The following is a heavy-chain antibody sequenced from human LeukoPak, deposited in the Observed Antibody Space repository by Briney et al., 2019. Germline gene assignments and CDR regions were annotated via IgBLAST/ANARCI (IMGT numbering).Heavy chain of an antibody. CDR1: GFTFSSAW. Sequence: GGSLRLSCAASGFTFSSAWMSWVRQAPGKGLEWVSYISSSGSTIYYADSVKGRFTISRDNAKNSLYLQMNSLRAEDTAVYYCARRGPSGYRYMDVWGKGTTVTVSS. D-gene: IGHD5-18*01. CDR2: ISSSGSTI. J-gene: IGHJ6*03. V-gene: IGHV3-48*03. CDR3: ARRGPSGYRYMDV.